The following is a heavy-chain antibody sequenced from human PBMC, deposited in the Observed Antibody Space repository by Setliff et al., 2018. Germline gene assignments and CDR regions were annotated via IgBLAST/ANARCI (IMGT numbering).Heavy chain of an antibody. Sequence: PGGSLRLSCAASGFTFNNFAMHWVRQAPGKGLEWVAVIWYDGSNKYYADSVKGRFTISRDNSKNTLSLQMDNLRAEDTATYYCAKCGRFAPSGWFQYVDSWAQGTLVTVSS. CDR3: AKCGRFAPSGWFQYVDS. CDR1: GFTFNNFA. D-gene: IGHD6-19*01. V-gene: IGHV3-33*06. J-gene: IGHJ4*02. CDR2: IWYDGSNK.